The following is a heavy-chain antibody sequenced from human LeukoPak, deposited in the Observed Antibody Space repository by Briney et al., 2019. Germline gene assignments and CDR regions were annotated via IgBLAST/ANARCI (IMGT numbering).Heavy chain of an antibody. CDR2: TYPGDSDT. V-gene: IGHV5-51*01. CDR1: GYNFPNFW. Sequence: GESLKISCQGSGYNFPNFWIGWVRQMPGKGLEWMGMTYPGDSDTRYSPSFQGQVTISADKSINTAYLQWSSLKASDTAMYYCARLYSNYGFGSGYFDLWGRGTLVTVSS. D-gene: IGHD4-11*01. J-gene: IGHJ2*01. CDR3: ARLYSNYGFGSGYFDL.